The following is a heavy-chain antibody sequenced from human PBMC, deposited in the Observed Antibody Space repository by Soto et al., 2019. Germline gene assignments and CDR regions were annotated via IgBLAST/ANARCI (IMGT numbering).Heavy chain of an antibody. V-gene: IGHV3-30*03. D-gene: IGHD1-26*01. CDR2: ISPDGTNK. Sequence: RLSGEGSGWISSAVVKYWVRPSPGKMLEWVGVISPDGTNKYYVDSVKGRFSISRDDSENTLFLQMNSLRPDDTAVYYCATAGSGSDTHSRHHGSPVTVSP. J-gene: IGHJ5*01. CDR1: GWISSAVV. CDR3: ATAGSGSDTHS.